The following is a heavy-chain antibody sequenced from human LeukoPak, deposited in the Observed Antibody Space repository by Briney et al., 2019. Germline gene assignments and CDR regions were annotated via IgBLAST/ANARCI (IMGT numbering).Heavy chain of an antibody. CDR2: ISWNSGSI. J-gene: IGHJ2*01. Sequence: GGFLRLSCAASGFTFDDYAMHWVRQAPGKGLEWVSGISWNSGSIGYADSVKGRFTISRDNAKNSLYLQMNSLRAEDAALYYCAKGPMVRGVAYWYFDLWGRGTLVTVSS. CDR1: GFTFDDYA. D-gene: IGHD3-10*01. V-gene: IGHV3-9*01. CDR3: AKGPMVRGVAYWYFDL.